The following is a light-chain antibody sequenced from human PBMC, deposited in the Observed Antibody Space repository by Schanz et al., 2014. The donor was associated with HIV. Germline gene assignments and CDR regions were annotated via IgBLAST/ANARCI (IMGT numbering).Light chain of an antibody. Sequence: QSALTQPASVSGSPGQSITISCTGTNSDVGYYSYVSWYQQHPGKAPKLMIYDVSSRPSGVSNRFSGSKSGSAASLTISGLQAGDETDFYCSSYTSNNTVLFGGGTKLTVL. V-gene: IGLV2-14*03. CDR2: DVS. CDR1: NSDVGYYSY. CDR3: SSYTSNNTVL. J-gene: IGLJ2*01.